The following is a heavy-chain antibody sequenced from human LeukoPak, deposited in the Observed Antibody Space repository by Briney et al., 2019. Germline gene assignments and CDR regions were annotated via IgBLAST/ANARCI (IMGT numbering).Heavy chain of an antibody. Sequence: GESLQISCKGSGYSFTSYWIGWVRQMPGKGLEWMGIIYPGDSDTRYSPSFQGQVTISADKSISTAYLQWGSLKASDTAMYYCARRDRSNAFDMWGHGTMVTVSS. CDR2: IYPGDSDT. CDR1: GYSFTSYW. J-gene: IGHJ3*02. CDR3: ARRDRSNAFDM. V-gene: IGHV5-51*01.